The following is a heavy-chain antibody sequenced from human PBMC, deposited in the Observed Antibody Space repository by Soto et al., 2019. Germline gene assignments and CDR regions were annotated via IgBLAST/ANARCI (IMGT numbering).Heavy chain of an antibody. CDR1: GFTFSSYG. Sequence: GGSLRLSCAASGFTFSSYGMHWVRQAPGKGLEWVAVISYDGSNKYYADSVKGRFTISRDNSKNTLYLQMNSLRAEDTAVYYCAKDKGISVNYYDSSGIDYWGQGTLVTSPQ. CDR2: ISYDGSNK. CDR3: AKDKGISVNYYDSSGIDY. V-gene: IGHV3-30*18. J-gene: IGHJ4*02. D-gene: IGHD3-22*01.